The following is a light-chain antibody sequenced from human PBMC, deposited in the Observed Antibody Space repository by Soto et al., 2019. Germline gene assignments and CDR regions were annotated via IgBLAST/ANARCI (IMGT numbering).Light chain of an antibody. J-gene: IGKJ1*01. Sequence: EVVMTQSPATLSVSLGDRATLSCRASQSVSSNLAWYQQKPGQGPRLLIYGASTRATGIPARFSGSGSGTEFTLTISSLQSEDFAVYYCHQRQSWPRTFGQGTKVDI. CDR1: QSVSSN. V-gene: IGKV3-15*01. CDR2: GAS. CDR3: HQRQSWPRT.